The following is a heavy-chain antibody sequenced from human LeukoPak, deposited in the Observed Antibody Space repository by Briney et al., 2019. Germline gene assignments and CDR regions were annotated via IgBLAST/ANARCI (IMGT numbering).Heavy chain of an antibody. CDR2: ISWNSGII. CDR3: AKDKSHSSWTSRYYYYALDV. CDR1: GFTFYEYA. J-gene: IGHJ6*02. V-gene: IGHV3-9*01. D-gene: IGHD6-19*01. Sequence: GGSLRLSCAASGFTFYEYAIHWVRQAPGKGLEWGSGISWNSGIIGYADSVKGRFTISRDNAKNSLYLQMNSLRAEDTALYYCAKDKSHSSWTSRYYYYALDVWGQGTTVTVSS.